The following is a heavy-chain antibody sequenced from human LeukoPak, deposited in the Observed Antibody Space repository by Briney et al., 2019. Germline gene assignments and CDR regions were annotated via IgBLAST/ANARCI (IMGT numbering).Heavy chain of an antibody. CDR3: ARSKYYYDSSGYPHYGMDV. V-gene: IGHV4-30-2*01. CDR1: GGSISSGGYS. D-gene: IGHD3-22*01. J-gene: IGHJ6*02. Sequence: TLSLTCTVSGGSISSGGYSWSWIRQPPGKGLEWIGYIYHSGSTYYNPSLKSRVTISVDRSKNQFSLKLSSVTAADTAVYYCARSKYYYDSSGYPHYGMDVWGQGTTVTVSS. CDR2: IYHSGST.